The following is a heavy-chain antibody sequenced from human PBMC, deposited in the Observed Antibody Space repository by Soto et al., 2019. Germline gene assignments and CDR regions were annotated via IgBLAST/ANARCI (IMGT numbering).Heavy chain of an antibody. Sequence: PGGSLRLSCAASGFTFSNAVMNWVRQAPGKGLEWVGRIKSKTDGGTTDYAAPVKGRFTISRDDSKNTLYLQMNSLKTEDTAVYYCTTTQYYYDSSGYYSPWYYYYGMDVWGQGTTVTVSS. CDR3: TTTQYYYDSSGYYSPWYYYYGMDV. V-gene: IGHV3-15*07. CDR1: GFTFSNAV. D-gene: IGHD3-22*01. J-gene: IGHJ6*02. CDR2: IKSKTDGGTT.